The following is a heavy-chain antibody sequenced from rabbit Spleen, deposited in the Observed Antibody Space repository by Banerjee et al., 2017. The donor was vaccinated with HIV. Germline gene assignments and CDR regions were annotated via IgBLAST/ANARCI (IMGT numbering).Heavy chain of an antibody. J-gene: IGHJ6*01. D-gene: IGHD6-1*01. V-gene: IGHV1S7*01. CDR2: IDVGEGNT. CDR1: GFDFRRYY. Sequence: QVKETGGGLVQPGGSLTLSCKASGFDFRRYYLSWVRQAPGKGLEWIGIIDVGEGNTDYASWVNGRFTISSDNAQNTVDLQVSGLAAADTATYFCARAGYAGYGYANFRDYYGMDLWCPAPGHRL. CDR3: ARAGYAGYGYANFRDYYGMDL.